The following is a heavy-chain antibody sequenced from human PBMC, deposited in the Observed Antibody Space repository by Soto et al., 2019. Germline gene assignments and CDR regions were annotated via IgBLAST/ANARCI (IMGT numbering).Heavy chain of an antibody. V-gene: IGHV3-30-3*01. CDR2: ISYDGSKK. CDR1: GFTFSSYA. J-gene: IGHJ4*02. D-gene: IGHD1-26*01. Sequence: QVQLVESGGGVVQPGRSLRLSCAASGFTFSSYAMHWVRQAPGKGLEWVAVISYDGSKKYYADSVKGRFTISRDNSKNTLYLQMNSLRAEDTAVYYCARDDFTVGATGWNPPLFDYWGQGTLVTVSS. CDR3: ARDDFTVGATGWNPPLFDY.